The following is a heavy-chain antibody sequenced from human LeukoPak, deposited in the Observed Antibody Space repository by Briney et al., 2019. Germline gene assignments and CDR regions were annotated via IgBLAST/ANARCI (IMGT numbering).Heavy chain of an antibody. CDR1: GFTFSSYS. CDR2: ISSSSSYI. CDR3: ARSEEMATFDY. Sequence: PGGSLRLSCAASGFTFSSYSMNWVRQAPGKGLEWVSSISSSSSYIYYADSVKGRFTISRDNSKNTLYLQMNSLRAEDTAVYYCARSEEMATFDYWGQGTLVTVSS. V-gene: IGHV3-21*04. D-gene: IGHD5-24*01. J-gene: IGHJ4*02.